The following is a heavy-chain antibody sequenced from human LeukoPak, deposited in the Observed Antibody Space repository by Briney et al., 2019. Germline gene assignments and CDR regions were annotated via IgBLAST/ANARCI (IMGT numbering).Heavy chain of an antibody. CDR1: GFTFSSYA. Sequence: AGGSLRLSCAASGFTFSSYAMSWVRQAPGKGLEWVSVIYSGGSTYYADSVKGRFTISRDNSKNTLYLQMNSLKTEDTAVYYCTRDGVAATDYYYYYMDVWGKGTTVTISS. J-gene: IGHJ6*03. V-gene: IGHV3-66*01. CDR2: IYSGGST. D-gene: IGHD2-15*01. CDR3: TRDGVAATDYYYYYMDV.